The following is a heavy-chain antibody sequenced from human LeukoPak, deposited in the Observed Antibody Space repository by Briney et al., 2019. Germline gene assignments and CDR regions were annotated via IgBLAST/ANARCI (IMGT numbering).Heavy chain of an antibody. D-gene: IGHD2-2*01. Sequence: SEILSVNFDVNGGSISASYWFFIRHLPPQGLPLIGVINHSGSTNYNPSLKSRVTISVDTSKNQFSLKLSSVTAADTAVYYCARGRVVPAARRGWFDPWGQGTLVTVSS. CDR1: GGSISASY. CDR2: INHSGST. J-gene: IGHJ5*02. V-gene: IGHV4-34*01. CDR3: ARGRVVPAARRGWFDP.